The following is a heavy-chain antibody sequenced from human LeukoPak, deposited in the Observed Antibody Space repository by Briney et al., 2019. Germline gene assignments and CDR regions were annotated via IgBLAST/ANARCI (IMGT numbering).Heavy chain of an antibody. D-gene: IGHD5-12*01. CDR2: INHSGST. CDR1: GGSFSGYY. CDR3: ASRKARIVATIPYAFDI. Sequence: PSETLSLTCAVYGGSFSGYYWSWIRQPPGKGLEWIGEINHSGSTNYNPSLKSRVTISVDKSKNQFSLKLNWVTAADTAVYYCASRKARIVATIPYAFDIWGQGTMVTVSS. J-gene: IGHJ3*02. V-gene: IGHV4-34*01.